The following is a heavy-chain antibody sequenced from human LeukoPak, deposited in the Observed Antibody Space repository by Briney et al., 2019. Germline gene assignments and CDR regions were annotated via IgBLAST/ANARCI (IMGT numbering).Heavy chain of an antibody. V-gene: IGHV3-21*01. D-gene: IGHD2-2*01. CDR1: GFTFSDYS. CDR2: ISKSSAYI. Sequence: PGGSLRLSCAASGFTFSDYSMIWVRQAPGKGLEWVSSISKSSAYIYYADSVRGRFTISRDNAKNSLYLQMNSLSAEDTAVYYCARDPHSVYQLYYYFMDVWGKGTTVTVSS. J-gene: IGHJ6*03. CDR3: ARDPHSVYQLYYYFMDV.